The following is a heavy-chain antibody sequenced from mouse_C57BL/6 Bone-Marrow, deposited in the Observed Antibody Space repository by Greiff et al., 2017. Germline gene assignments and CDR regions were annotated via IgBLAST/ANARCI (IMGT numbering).Heavy chain of an antibody. J-gene: IGHJ2*01. V-gene: IGHV1-81*01. CDR3: ARNWDY. CDR2: IYPRSGNP. D-gene: IGHD4-1*01. Sequence: VKQSTGPCLEWIGRIYPRSGNPYYNEKFKGKATLTADKSSSTEYMELRSLTSEDSAGECGARNWDYWGQGTTLTVSS.